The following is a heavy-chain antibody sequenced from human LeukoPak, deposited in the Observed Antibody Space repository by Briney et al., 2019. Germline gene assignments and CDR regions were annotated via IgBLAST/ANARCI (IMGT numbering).Heavy chain of an antibody. D-gene: IGHD2-15*01. V-gene: IGHV4-30-4*01. CDR2: MHYGGSP. CDR1: GGSISSGDYI. CDR3: TRGRPSDKIDY. Sequence: PSETLSLTCTVSGGSISSGDYIWTWIRQPPGKGLEWIGRMHYGGSPSYNPSLQSRVTISADTSNNQCSLSLYSVTAADTAVYYCTRGRPSDKIDYWGQGTLVTVSS. J-gene: IGHJ4*02.